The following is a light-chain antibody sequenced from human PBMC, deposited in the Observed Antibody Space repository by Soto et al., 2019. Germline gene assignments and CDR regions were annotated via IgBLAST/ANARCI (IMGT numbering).Light chain of an antibody. CDR3: QQYNNWPPT. CDR1: QSVSSY. J-gene: IGKJ1*01. V-gene: IGKV3-11*01. Sequence: VLTQSQSTLSLSQWERATLSCRASQSVSSYLAWYQQKPGQAPRLLIYDASNRATGIPARFSGSGSGTEFTLTISSLQSEDFAVYYCQQYNNWPPTFGQVTKVDIK. CDR2: DAS.